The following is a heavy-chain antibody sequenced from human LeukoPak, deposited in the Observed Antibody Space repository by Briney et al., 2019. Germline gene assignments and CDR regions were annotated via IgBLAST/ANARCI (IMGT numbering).Heavy chain of an antibody. J-gene: IGHJ4*02. CDR1: GGSFSDYY. CDR2: IYYTGGA. Sequence: SETLSLTCAVYGGSFSDYYWNWIRQPPGQGLEWIGSIYYTGGAYYNPSLRSRVIISVDMSKNQLSLRLRSLTDADTAVYYCARHSVIGRVIDYWGQGTLVTVSS. D-gene: IGHD2/OR15-2a*01. CDR3: ARHSVIGRVIDY. V-gene: IGHV4-34*01.